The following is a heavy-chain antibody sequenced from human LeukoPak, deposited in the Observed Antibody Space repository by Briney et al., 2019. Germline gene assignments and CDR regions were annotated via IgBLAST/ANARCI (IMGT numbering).Heavy chain of an antibody. V-gene: IGHV3-30-3*01. CDR2: ISYDGSNK. CDR1: GFTFSSYA. D-gene: IGHD4-17*01. Sequence: GGSLRLSCAASGFTFSSYAMHWVRQAPGKGLGWVAVISYDGSNKYYADSVKGRFTISRDNSKNTLYLQMNSLRAEDTAVYYCARDPNGDYIGAFDFRGQGTMVTVSS. J-gene: IGHJ3*01. CDR3: ARDPNGDYIGAFDF.